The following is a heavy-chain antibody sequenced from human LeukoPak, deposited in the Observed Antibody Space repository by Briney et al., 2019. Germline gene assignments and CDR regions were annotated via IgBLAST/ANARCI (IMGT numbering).Heavy chain of an antibody. J-gene: IGHJ1*01. CDR2: ISYSGST. CDR3: ARVRADSSGYYYLRAEYFQH. CDR1: GGSFSGYY. V-gene: IGHV4-34*01. Sequence: SETLSLTCTVSGGSFSGYYCSWVRQPPGKGLEWIGEISYSGSTNYNPSLKSRVTISVDTSKNQFSLKLSSVTAADTAVYYCARVRADSSGYYYLRAEYFQHWGQGTLVTVSS. D-gene: IGHD3-22*01.